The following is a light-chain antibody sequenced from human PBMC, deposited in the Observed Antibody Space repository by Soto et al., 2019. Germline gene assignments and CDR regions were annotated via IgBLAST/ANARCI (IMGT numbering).Light chain of an antibody. Sequence: QSVLAQPPSVSGAPGQRVTLSCTGSSSNIGAGYDVHWYQQLPGTAPKLVIYGNSNRPSGVPDRFSGSKSGTSASLAITGLQAEDEADYYCQSYDSSLSGYVFGTGTKVTVL. CDR1: SSNIGAGYD. CDR2: GNS. V-gene: IGLV1-40*01. J-gene: IGLJ1*01. CDR3: QSYDSSLSGYV.